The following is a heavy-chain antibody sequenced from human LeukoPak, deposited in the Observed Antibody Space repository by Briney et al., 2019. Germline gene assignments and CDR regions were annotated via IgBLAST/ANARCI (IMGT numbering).Heavy chain of an antibody. V-gene: IGHV3-21*01. Sequence: GGSLRLSCAASGFTFSSYSMNWVRQAPGKGLEWVSSISSSSSYIYYADSVKGRFTISRDNAKNSLYLQMNSLRAEDTAVYYCARGGYSYDYYFDYWGQGTLVIVSS. D-gene: IGHD5-18*01. CDR2: ISSSSSYI. J-gene: IGHJ4*02. CDR3: ARGGYSYDYYFDY. CDR1: GFTFSSYS.